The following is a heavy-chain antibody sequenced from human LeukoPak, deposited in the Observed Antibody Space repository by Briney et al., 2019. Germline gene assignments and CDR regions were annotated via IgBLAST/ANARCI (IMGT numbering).Heavy chain of an antibody. Sequence: SETLSLTCTVSGGSISGYYWSWIRQPPGKGLEWIGYIYYSGSTNYNPSLKSRVTISVDTSKNQFSLKLSSVTAADTAVYYCASSPGIAAAGYFDYWGQGTLVTVSS. CDR2: IYYSGST. V-gene: IGHV4-59*01. CDR3: ASSPGIAAAGYFDY. J-gene: IGHJ4*02. D-gene: IGHD6-13*01. CDR1: GGSISGYY.